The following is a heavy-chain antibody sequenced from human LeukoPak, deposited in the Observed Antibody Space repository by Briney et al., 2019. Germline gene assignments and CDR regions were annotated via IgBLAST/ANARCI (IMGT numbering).Heavy chain of an antibody. CDR3: ASRSPSSWSEWFDP. D-gene: IGHD6-13*01. J-gene: IGHJ5*02. CDR1: GYTFTSYD. CDR2: MNPNSGNT. Sequence: GASVKVSCKASGYTFTSYDINWVRQATGQGLEWMGWMNPNSGNTGYAQKFQGRVTITRNTSISTAYMELSSLRSEDTAVYYCASRSPSSWSEWFDPWGQGTLVTVSS. V-gene: IGHV1-8*03.